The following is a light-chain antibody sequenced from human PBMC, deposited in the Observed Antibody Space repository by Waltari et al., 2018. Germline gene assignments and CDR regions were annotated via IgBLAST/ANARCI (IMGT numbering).Light chain of an antibody. CDR3: QAWDSSTVV. J-gene: IGLJ2*01. CDR2: QDS. V-gene: IGLV3-1*01. Sequence: SYELTQPPSVSVSPGPTASIPCSGDKLGDKYACWYQHKPGQSPVLVIYQDSKRPSGIPERFSGSNSGNTATLTISGTQAMDEADYYCQAWDSSTVVFGGGTKLTVL. CDR1: KLGDKY.